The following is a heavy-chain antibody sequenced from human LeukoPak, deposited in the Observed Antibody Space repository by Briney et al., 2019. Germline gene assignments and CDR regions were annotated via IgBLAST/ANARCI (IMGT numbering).Heavy chain of an antibody. CDR1: GGSISSYY. V-gene: IGHV4-4*07. CDR2: IYTSGST. J-gene: IGHJ3*02. CDR3: ARADPYDSSGYYYRAAWGYAFDI. D-gene: IGHD3-22*01. Sequence: SETLSLTCTVSGGSISSYYWSWIRQPAGKGMEGIGRIYTSGSTNYNPSLKSRVTMSVDTSKNQFSLKLSSVTAADTAVYYCARADPYDSSGYYYRAAWGYAFDIWGQGTMVTVSS.